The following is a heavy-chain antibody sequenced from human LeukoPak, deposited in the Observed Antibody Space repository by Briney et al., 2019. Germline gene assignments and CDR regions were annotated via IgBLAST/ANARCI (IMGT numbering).Heavy chain of an antibody. Sequence: SGALSLTCTGSRGSLISNRYDWGGIRQPPGKGLEWGRRNYNSGSTYYNPSFKSRVTISVDTSKNQFSLKLSSVTAADTAVYYCARDLAPLKYSSSWSGDWFDPWGQGTLVTVSS. CDR1: RGSLISNRYD. CDR3: ARDLAPLKYSSSWSGDWFDP. CDR2: NYNSGST. D-gene: IGHD6-13*01. J-gene: IGHJ5*02. V-gene: IGHV4-39*07.